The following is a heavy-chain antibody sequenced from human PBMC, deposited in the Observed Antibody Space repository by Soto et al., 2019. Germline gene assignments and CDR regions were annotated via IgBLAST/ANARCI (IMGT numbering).Heavy chain of an antibody. D-gene: IGHD3-10*01. Sequence: ASLKVSCKASGYTFTSYGIHWVRQAPGQRLEWMGWINAGNGNTKYSQKFQGRVTITRDTSASTAYMELSSLRSEDTAVYYCARGDDYYGSGRCLTGWIVPWGQRTLVTVSS. CDR2: INAGNGNT. J-gene: IGHJ5*02. CDR3: ARGDDYYGSGRCLTGWIVP. CDR1: GYTFTSYG. V-gene: IGHV1-3*01.